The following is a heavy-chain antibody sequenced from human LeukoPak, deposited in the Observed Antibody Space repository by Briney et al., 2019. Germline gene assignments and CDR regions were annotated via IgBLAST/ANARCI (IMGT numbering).Heavy chain of an antibody. CDR3: ASQSVGATNFDY. V-gene: IGHV3-23*01. CDR2: ISGSGGST. J-gene: IGHJ4*02. Sequence: GGSLRLSCAASGFTFSSYAMSWVRQAPGKGLEWVSAISGSGGSTYYADSVKGRFTISRDNSKNTLYLQMNSLRAEDTAVYYCASQSVGATNFDYWGQGTLVTVSS. CDR1: GFTFSSYA. D-gene: IGHD1-26*01.